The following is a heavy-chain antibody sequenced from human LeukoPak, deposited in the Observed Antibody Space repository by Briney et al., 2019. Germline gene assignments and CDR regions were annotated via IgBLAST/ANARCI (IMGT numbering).Heavy chain of an antibody. CDR3: ARRPYYYYYMDV. CDR2: IFTTGPG. Sequence: SETLSLTCTVSGASINSSPYYGTWIRQPAGKGLEWIGHIFTTGPGSYNPSLRSRVTISRDTSKNEFSLSLNSVTAADTAVYYCARRPYYYYYMDVWGKGTTVTISS. CDR1: GASINSSPYY. V-gene: IGHV4-61*09. J-gene: IGHJ6*03.